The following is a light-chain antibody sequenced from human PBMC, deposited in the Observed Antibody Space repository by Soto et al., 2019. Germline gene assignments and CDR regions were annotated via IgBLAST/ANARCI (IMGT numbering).Light chain of an antibody. V-gene: IGLV1-51*01. Sequence: QSALTQPRSVSAAPGQTVTLSCSGSISNIGNNYVSWFQQFPGTGPKLLIYDNYKRPSGIPDRFSGSKSGTSATLGITGLQIGDEADYYCATWDSSLSAAVFGGGTKLTVL. CDR2: DNY. CDR1: ISNIGNNY. J-gene: IGLJ2*01. CDR3: ATWDSSLSAAV.